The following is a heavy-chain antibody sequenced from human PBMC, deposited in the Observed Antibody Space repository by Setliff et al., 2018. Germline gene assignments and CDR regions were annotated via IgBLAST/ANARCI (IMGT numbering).Heavy chain of an antibody. CDR3: TRDHLWFGEPMSEAFDY. Sequence: GGSLRLSCTASGFTFGDYAMSWFRQAPGKGLEWVGFIRSKAYGGTTEYAASVKGRFTISRDDSKSIAYLQMNSLKTEDTAVYYCTRDHLWFGEPMSEAFDYWGQGTLVTVSS. CDR2: IRSKAYGGTT. D-gene: IGHD3-10*01. V-gene: IGHV3-49*03. CDR1: GFTFGDYA. J-gene: IGHJ4*02.